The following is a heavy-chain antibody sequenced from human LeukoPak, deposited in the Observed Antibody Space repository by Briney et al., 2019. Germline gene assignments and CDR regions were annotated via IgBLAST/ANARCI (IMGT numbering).Heavy chain of an antibody. D-gene: IGHD5-12*01. V-gene: IGHV1-69*01. J-gene: IGHJ6*04. CDR2: IIPIFGTA. CDR1: GGTFSSYA. Sequence: GASVKVSCKASGGTFSSYAISWVRQAPGQGLEWMGGIIPIFGTANYAQKFQGRVTITADESTSTAYMELSSLRSEDTAVYYCARNIAATTHYYYGMDVWGKGTTVTVSS. CDR3: ARNIAATTHYYYGMDV.